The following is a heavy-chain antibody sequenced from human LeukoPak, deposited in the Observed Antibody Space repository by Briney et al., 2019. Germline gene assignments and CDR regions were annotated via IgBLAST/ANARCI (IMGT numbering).Heavy chain of an antibody. CDR1: GGSISSGSYY. Sequence: SQTLSLTCTVSGGSISSGSYYWSWIRQPAGKGLEWIGRIYTSGSPNYNPSLKSRVIISVDTSKNQFSLKLSSVTDADPAVYYCARWARASYYDFWSGYYSPTSGFDYWGQGTLVTVSS. CDR2: IYTSGSP. CDR3: ARWARASYYDFWSGYYSPTSGFDY. V-gene: IGHV4-61*02. D-gene: IGHD3-3*01. J-gene: IGHJ4*02.